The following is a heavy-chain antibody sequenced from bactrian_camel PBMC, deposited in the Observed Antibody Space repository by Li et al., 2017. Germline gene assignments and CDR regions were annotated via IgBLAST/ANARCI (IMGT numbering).Heavy chain of an antibody. D-gene: IGHD6*01. CDR2: INSADGST. CDR1: GFTLSRYY. V-gene: IGHV3S40*01. Sequence: VQLVESGGGLVQPGGSLRLSCAASGFTLSRYYMSWVRQAPGKGLEWVSSINSADGSTVYTDSVKGRFTISRDNAKNTLYLQMNSLKTEDTAVYYCATRLTYGGSWIWARGPRSPSP. J-gene: IGHJ4*01.